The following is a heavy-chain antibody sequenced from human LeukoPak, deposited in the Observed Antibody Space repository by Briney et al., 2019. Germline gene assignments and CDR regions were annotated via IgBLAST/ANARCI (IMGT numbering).Heavy chain of an antibody. CDR2: IYYTGST. CDR1: GGSISYYY. CDR3: ARVRWKRGSGRTYYYYMDV. V-gene: IGHV4-59*12. Sequence: SETLSLTCTVSGGSISYYYWNWIRQPPGKGLEWIGYIYYTGSTNYNPSLKSRVTISVDTSKNQFSLKLSSVTAADTAVYYCARVRWKRGSGRTYYYYMDVWGKGTTVTISS. J-gene: IGHJ6*03. D-gene: IGHD3-10*01.